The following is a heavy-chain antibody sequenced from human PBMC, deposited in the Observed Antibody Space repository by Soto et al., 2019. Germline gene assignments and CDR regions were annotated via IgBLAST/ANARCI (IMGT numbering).Heavy chain of an antibody. CDR1: GASISIYY. CDR2: IFYSGSN. CDR3: ARVTVGAPRIDY. D-gene: IGHD1-26*01. V-gene: IGHV4-59*01. Sequence: PSETLSPTCTVSGASISIYYWSWIRQPPGKGLEWIGYIFYSGSNNYNPSLKSRVTISVDTSKKQFSLKLSSVTAADTAVYYCARVTVGAPRIDYWGPGTLVTVSS. J-gene: IGHJ4*02.